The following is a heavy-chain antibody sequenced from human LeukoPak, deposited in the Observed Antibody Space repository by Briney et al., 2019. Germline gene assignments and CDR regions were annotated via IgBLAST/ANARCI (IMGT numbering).Heavy chain of an antibody. Sequence: SETLSLTRAVYGGSFSGYYWSWIRQPPGKGLEWIGEINHSRSTNYNPSLKSRVTISVDTSKNQFSLKLSSVTAADTAVYYCARGHDFWSGYYTWFDPWGQGTLVTVSS. CDR3: ARGHDFWSGYYTWFDP. CDR2: INHSRST. D-gene: IGHD3-3*01. J-gene: IGHJ5*02. CDR1: GGSFSGYY. V-gene: IGHV4-34*01.